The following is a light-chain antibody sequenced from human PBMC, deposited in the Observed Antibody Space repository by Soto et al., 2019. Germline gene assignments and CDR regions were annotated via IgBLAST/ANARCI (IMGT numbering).Light chain of an antibody. J-gene: IGKJ5*01. CDR3: QQLFDCPIT. CDR2: AAS. CDR1: QSIISY. V-gene: IGKV1-39*01. Sequence: DIQMTQSPSSLSASIGERVNITCRESQSIISYLNWYPQTRGKAPKIXIYAASSLHSGVLSRFSRSGAGTECARTISSLQPEDVATYYCQQLFDCPITFGQGTRLEIK.